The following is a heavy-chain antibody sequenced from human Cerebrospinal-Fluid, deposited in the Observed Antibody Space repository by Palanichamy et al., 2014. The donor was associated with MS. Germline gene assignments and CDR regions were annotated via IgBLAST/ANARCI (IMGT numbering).Heavy chain of an antibody. Sequence: QLQVQESGSGLVKPSQTLSLTCAVSGGSISSASSSWTWIRQPPGKGLEWVGYIYHNGNTFYNPSLKSRVTISVDVSKNHVSLNLTSVTAADTAVYYCARGRMGTADFFDYWGQGTLVTVSS. D-gene: IGHD5-24*01. CDR3: ARGRMGTADFFDY. CDR1: GGSISSASSS. J-gene: IGHJ4*02. CDR2: IYHNGNT. V-gene: IGHV4-30-2*01.